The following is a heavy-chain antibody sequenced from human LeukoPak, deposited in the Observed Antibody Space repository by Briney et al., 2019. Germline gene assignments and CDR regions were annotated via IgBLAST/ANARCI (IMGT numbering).Heavy chain of an antibody. D-gene: IGHD6-19*01. CDR2: IFDSGST. J-gene: IGHJ5*02. CDR3: ARHRSGSSWFAP. V-gene: IGHV4-59*08. Sequence: PSETLSLTCTVAGYSISSGYYWSWIRQPPGKGLEWIGYIFDSGSTNYNPSLKSRVTISVDTSKSQFSLSLSSVTAADTAVYYCARHRSGSSWFAPWGQGTLVTVSS. CDR1: GYSISSGYY.